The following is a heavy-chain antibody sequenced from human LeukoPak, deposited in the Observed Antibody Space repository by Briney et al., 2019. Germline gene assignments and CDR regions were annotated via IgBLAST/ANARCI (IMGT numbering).Heavy chain of an antibody. CDR1: GFTVSSNS. V-gene: IGHV3-53*01. CDR3: ATLYSSGWYKLDY. D-gene: IGHD6-19*01. Sequence: GGSLRLSCTVSGFTVSSNSMSWVRQAPGKGLEWVPFIFSSTHYSDSVKGRFTISRDNSKNTLYLQMNSLRAEDTAVYYCATLYSSGWYKLDYWGQGTLVTVSS. CDR2: IFSST. J-gene: IGHJ4*02.